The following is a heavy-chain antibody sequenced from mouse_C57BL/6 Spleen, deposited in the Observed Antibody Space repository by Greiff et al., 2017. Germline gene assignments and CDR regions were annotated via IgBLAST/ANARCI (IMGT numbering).Heavy chain of an antibody. D-gene: IGHD1-1*01. CDR1: GYAFSSYW. J-gene: IGHJ2*01. CDR2: IYPGDGDT. CDR3: ARSRGSSSYFDY. V-gene: IGHV1-80*01. Sequence: VKLMESGAELVKPGASVKISCKASGYAFSSYWMNWVKQRPGQGLEWIGQIYPGDGDTNYNGKFKGKATLTADKSSSTAYMQLSSLTSEDSAVYFCARSRGSSSYFDYWGQGTTLTVSS.